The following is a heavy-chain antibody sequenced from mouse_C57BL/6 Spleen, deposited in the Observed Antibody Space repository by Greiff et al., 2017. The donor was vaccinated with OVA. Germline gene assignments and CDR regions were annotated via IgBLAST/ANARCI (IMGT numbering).Heavy chain of an antibody. CDR1: GFTFSSYA. CDR2: ISDGGSYT. V-gene: IGHV5-4*01. Sequence: DVMLVESGGGLVKPGGSLKLSCAASGFTFSSYAMSWVRQTPEKRLEWVATISDGGSYTYYPDNVKGRFTISRDNAKNNLYLQMSHLKSEDTAMYYCARDDYYGSSYGGYFDVWGTGTTVTVSS. J-gene: IGHJ1*03. CDR3: ARDDYYGSSYGGYFDV. D-gene: IGHD1-1*01.